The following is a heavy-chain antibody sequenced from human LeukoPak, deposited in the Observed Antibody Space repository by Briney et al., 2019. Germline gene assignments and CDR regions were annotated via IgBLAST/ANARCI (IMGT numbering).Heavy chain of an antibody. Sequence: SETLSLTCAVSGGSISSSNWWTWVRQPPGKGLEWIGEIYHSGNTNYNPSLKSRVTISVDKSKNQFSLKLTSVTAADTAVYYCARDPSVTGYFDWRATDDYWGQGTLVTVSS. CDR3: ARDPSVTGYFDWRATDDY. CDR2: IYHSGNT. CDR1: GGSISSSNW. D-gene: IGHD3-9*01. V-gene: IGHV4-4*02. J-gene: IGHJ4*02.